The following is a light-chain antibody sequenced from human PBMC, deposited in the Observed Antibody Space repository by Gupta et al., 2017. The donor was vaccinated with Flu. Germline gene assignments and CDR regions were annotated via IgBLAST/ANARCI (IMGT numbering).Light chain of an antibody. V-gene: IGKV2-28*01. J-gene: IGKJ2*03. CDR3: MQALQYS. CDR1: QSLLHSNGYNY. Sequence: DIVMTQSPLSLPVTPGEPASISCRSSQSLLHSNGYNYLDWYLQKPGQSPQLLIYLGSNRASGVPDRCSGSGSGTDFTLKISRVEAEDVGVYYCMQALQYSFGQGTKLEIK. CDR2: LGS.